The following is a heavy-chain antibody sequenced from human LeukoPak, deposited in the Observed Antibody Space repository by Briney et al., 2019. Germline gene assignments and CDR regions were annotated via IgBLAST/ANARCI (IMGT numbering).Heavy chain of an antibody. J-gene: IGHJ6*03. D-gene: IGHD3-3*01. CDR1: GFTFTSSA. CDR2: IVVGSGNT. Sequence: SVKVSCKASGFTFTSSAMQWVRQARGQRLEWIGWIVVGSGNTNYAQKFQERVTITRDMSTSTAYMELSSLRSEDTAVYYCSRSSSRNFGVVIKSYYYYMDVWGKGTTVTVSS. CDR3: SRSSSRNFGVVIKSYYYYMDV. V-gene: IGHV1-58*02.